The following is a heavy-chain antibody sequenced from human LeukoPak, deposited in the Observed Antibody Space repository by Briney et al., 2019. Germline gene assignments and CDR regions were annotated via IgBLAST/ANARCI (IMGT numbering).Heavy chain of an antibody. CDR3: AKDHYYYDSSGYYYPFDY. Sequence: PGGSLRLSCAASGFTFKNAWMSWVRQAPGKGLEWVGRIKSKIDGGTTDYSAPVKGRFTISRDDSRNTIYLQLNSLKTEDTAVYYCAKDHYYYDSSGYYYPFDYWGQGTLVTVSS. D-gene: IGHD3-22*01. CDR2: IKSKIDGGTT. J-gene: IGHJ4*02. CDR1: GFTFKNAW. V-gene: IGHV3-15*01.